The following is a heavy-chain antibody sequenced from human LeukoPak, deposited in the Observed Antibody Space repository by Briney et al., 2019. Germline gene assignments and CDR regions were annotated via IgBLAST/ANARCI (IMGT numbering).Heavy chain of an antibody. J-gene: IGHJ3*02. D-gene: IGHD3-22*01. CDR3: AKVFMIVVVKDAFDM. CDR1: GFTFSSYG. V-gene: IGHV3-30*02. Sequence: PGGSLRLSCAASGFTFSSYGMHWVRQAPGKGLEWVAVIWYDGSNKHYADSVKGRFTISRDNSKSTLYLQMNSLRPEDTAVYYCAKVFMIVVVKDAFDMWGQGTMVTVSS. CDR2: IWYDGSNK.